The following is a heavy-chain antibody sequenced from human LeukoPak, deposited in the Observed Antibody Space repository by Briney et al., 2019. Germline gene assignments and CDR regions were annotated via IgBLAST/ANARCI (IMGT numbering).Heavy chain of an antibody. V-gene: IGHV3-48*03. Sequence: GGSLRLSCAASGFTFSSYEMNWARQAPGKGLEWVSYISSSGSTIYYADSVKGRFTISRDNAKNSLYLQMNSLRAEDTAVYYCARSIQLHGGGAFDIWGQGTMVTVSS. CDR2: ISSSGSTI. CDR1: GFTFSSYE. D-gene: IGHD5-18*01. CDR3: ARSIQLHGGGAFDI. J-gene: IGHJ3*02.